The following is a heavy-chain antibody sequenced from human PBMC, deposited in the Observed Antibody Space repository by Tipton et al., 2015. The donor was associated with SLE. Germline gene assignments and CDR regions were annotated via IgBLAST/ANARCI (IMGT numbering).Heavy chain of an antibody. D-gene: IGHD6-13*01. CDR3: ATLGSSSGMDV. J-gene: IGHJ6*04. V-gene: IGHV3-23*03. CDR2: IYSGGSRT. CDR1: GFTFSSYA. Sequence: SLRLSCAASGFTFSSYAMSWVRQAPGKGLEWVSVIYSGGSRTYYADSVKGWFTISRDNSKNTLYLQMNSLRAEDTAVYYCATLGSSSGMDVWGKGTTVTVSS.